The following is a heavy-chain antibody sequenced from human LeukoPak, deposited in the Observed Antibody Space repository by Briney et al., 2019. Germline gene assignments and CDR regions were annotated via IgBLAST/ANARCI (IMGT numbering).Heavy chain of an antibody. CDR3: ARVSRDGYNYAFDI. D-gene: IGHD5-24*01. J-gene: IGHJ3*02. CDR1: GGSISSYY. V-gene: IGHV4-59*01. CDR2: IYYSGST. Sequence: PSETLSLTCTVSGGSISSYYWSWIRQPPGKGLEWIGYIYYSGSTNYNPSLKSRVTISVDTSKNQFSLKLSSVTAADTAVYYCARVSRDGYNYAFDIWGQGTMVTVSS.